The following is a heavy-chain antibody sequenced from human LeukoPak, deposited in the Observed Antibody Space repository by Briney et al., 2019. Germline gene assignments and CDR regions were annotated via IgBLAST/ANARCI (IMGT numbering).Heavy chain of an antibody. V-gene: IGHV3-23*01. D-gene: IGHD2-15*01. CDR1: GFTFSSYA. CDR2: ISGSGGST. CDR3: AKGYCSGGSCHPGYYYMDV. J-gene: IGHJ6*03. Sequence: GGSLRLSCAASGFTFSSYAMSWVRQAPGKGLEWVSAISGSGGSTYYADSVKGRFTITRDNSKNTLYLQMNSLRAEDTAVYYCAKGYCSGGSCHPGYYYMDVWGKGTTVTVSS.